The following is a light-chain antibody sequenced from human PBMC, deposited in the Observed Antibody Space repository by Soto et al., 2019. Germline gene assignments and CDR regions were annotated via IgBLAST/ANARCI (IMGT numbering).Light chain of an antibody. V-gene: IGKV3-15*01. CDR2: SAS. CDR3: QQYNAWPRT. J-gene: IGKJ4*01. CDR1: QSVSNN. Sequence: EIVMTQSPATLSASPGERATLSCWASQSVSNNLACYQQKPCQAPRLLINSASTRAAGISARFSGSGSGTEFTLTISILQSEDFAVYYGQQYNAWPRTFGGGTKVEIK.